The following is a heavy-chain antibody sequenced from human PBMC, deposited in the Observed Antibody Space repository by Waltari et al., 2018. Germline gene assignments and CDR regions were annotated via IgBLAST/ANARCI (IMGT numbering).Heavy chain of an antibody. CDR1: GDSISSRPYY. CDR2: IYYTGST. D-gene: IGHD3-16*01. V-gene: IGHV4-39*01. Sequence: QMQLQESGPGLVKPSETLSLTCSVSGDSISSRPYYWAWIRQPPGKGLEWIGNIYYTGSTYYNPALKSRVAMSVDTSKNQFSLTLNSVTATDAAGYFCARATRLMTTFGGVTTFDPWGQGALVTVSS. J-gene: IGHJ5*02. CDR3: ARATRLMTTFGGVTTFDP.